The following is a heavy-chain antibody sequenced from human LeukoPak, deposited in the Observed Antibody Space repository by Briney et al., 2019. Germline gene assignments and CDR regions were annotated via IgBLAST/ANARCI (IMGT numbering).Heavy chain of an antibody. CDR2: ISYDGSYK. CDR3: AKDRSFVGAYDAFDI. CDR1: GFTFSSYG. J-gene: IGHJ3*02. D-gene: IGHD1-26*01. V-gene: IGHV3-30*18. Sequence: HPGRSLRLSCAASGFTFSSYGMHWVRQAPGKGLEWVAVISYDGSYKYYADPVKGRFTISRDNSQNTLSLQMNSLRAEDTAVYYCAKDRSFVGAYDAFDIWGQGTMVTVSS.